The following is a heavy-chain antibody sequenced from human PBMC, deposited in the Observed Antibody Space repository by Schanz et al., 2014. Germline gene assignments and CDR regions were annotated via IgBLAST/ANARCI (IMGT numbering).Heavy chain of an antibody. V-gene: IGHV3-66*01. CDR1: GFMFSSYG. Sequence: EVQLLESGGGLVQPGGSLRLSCAASGFMFSSYGMHWVRQAPGKGLEWVSFIYIGGNTYYADSVKGRFTISRDNSKNTVYIQMNSLRAEDTAVYYCARGGPAYYFDDWGQGTLVTVSS. CDR3: ARGGPAYYFDD. CDR2: IYIGGNT. J-gene: IGHJ4*02.